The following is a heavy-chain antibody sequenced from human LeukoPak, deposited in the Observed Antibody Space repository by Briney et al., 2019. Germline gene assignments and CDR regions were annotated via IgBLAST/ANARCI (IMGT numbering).Heavy chain of an antibody. V-gene: IGHV3-7*01. CDR2: IKQDGSEK. D-gene: IGHD3-10*01. Sequence: GGSLRLSCTVSGFTFSTYWMTWVRQAPGKGLEWVANIKQDGSEKYYVDSAKGRFTISRDNAKNSLYLQMSSLRAEDTAVYYCARSRIGDYWGQGTLVTVSS. CDR3: ARSRIGDY. CDR1: GFTFSTYW. J-gene: IGHJ4*02.